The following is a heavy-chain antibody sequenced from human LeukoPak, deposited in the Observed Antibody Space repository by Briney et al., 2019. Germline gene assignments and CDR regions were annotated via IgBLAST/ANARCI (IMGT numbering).Heavy chain of an antibody. J-gene: IGHJ3*02. Sequence: SETLSLTCTVSGGSISSYYWSWIRQPAGKGLEWIGYISHSGSVNYNPSLKSRVTISEDTSKKQFSLKLSSLTAADTAVYYCARDLGGINWDAFDIWGQGTMVTVSS. V-gene: IGHV4-59*01. CDR3: ARDLGGINWDAFDI. CDR2: ISHSGSV. CDR1: GGSISSYY. D-gene: IGHD1-20*01.